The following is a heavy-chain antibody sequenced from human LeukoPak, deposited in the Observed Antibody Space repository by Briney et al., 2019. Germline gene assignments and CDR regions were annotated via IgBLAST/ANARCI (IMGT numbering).Heavy chain of an antibody. V-gene: IGHV1-8*01. J-gene: IGHJ4*02. Sequence: ASEKVSCKASGYTFTSYDINWVRQATGQGLEWMGWMNPNSGNTGYAQKFQGRVTMTRNTSISTAYMELSSLRSEDTAVYYCARAMSSKRGNPALEIWGQGTLVTVSS. CDR1: GYTFTSYD. D-gene: IGHD2-2*01. CDR2: MNPNSGNT. CDR3: ARAMSSKRGNPALEI.